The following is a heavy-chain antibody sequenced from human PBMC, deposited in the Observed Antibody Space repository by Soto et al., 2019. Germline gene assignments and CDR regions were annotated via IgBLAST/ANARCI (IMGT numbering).Heavy chain of an antibody. V-gene: IGHV4-30-2*01. CDR1: GGSISGGFYS. CDR3: ARGSDGVWNWFDP. Sequence: SETLSLTCAVSGGSISGGFYSWSWIRQPPGQGLEWIGYIYNSGNTYYNPSLMSRVTIPVDSSQNHFSLKLTSVTAADTAVYYCARGSDGVWNWFDPWGPGTQVTVSS. D-gene: IGHD2-21*02. CDR2: IYNSGNT. J-gene: IGHJ5*02.